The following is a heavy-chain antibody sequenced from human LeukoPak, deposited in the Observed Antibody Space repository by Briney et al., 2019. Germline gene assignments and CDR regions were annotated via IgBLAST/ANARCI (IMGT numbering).Heavy chain of an antibody. CDR1: GFNFSTYT. J-gene: IGHJ4*02. D-gene: IGHD5-18*01. Sequence: PGGSLRLSCAASGFNFSTYTMNWVRQAPGKGLEWLSYITTSSDTIYYADSVKGRFTISRDNAKNSLYLQMNSLRAEDTAVYYCAREREYNYGHMLGYWGQGTLVTVSS. CDR2: ITTSSDTI. CDR3: AREREYNYGHMLGY. V-gene: IGHV3-48*04.